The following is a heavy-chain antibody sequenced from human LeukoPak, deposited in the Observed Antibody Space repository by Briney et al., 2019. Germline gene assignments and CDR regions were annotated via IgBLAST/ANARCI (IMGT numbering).Heavy chain of an antibody. CDR2: IYPGDSDT. CDR1: GYSFTSYW. D-gene: IGHD5-18*01. V-gene: IGHV5-51*01. Sequence: GESLKISCKGSGYSFTSYWIGWVRQMPGKGLEWMGIIYPGDSDTRYSPSFQGQVTISADKSISTAYLQWSSLKASDTAMYYCARHGGYSYGTETRDYWGQGTLVTVSS. CDR3: ARHGGYSYGTETRDY. J-gene: IGHJ4*02.